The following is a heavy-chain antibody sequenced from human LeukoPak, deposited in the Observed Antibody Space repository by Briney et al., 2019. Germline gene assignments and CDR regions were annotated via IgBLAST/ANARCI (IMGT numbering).Heavy chain of an antibody. CDR3: AKDTISGSPYYFDR. V-gene: IGHV3-23*01. CDR1: GFTFSNYS. Sequence: GGSLRLSCGASGFTFSNYSMSWVRQAPGRGLEWVSCISGRGGSTYYADSVKGRFTLSRDISKNTLYLQMNSLRVEDRAVYYCAKDTISGSPYYFDRWGQGTRVTVCS. D-gene: IGHD1-26*01. CDR2: ISGRGGST. J-gene: IGHJ4*02.